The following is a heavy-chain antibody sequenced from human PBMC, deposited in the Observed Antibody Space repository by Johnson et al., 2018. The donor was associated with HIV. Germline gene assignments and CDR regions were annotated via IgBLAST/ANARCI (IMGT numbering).Heavy chain of an antibody. CDR3: ASWEWELLSAFDI. D-gene: IGHD1-26*01. V-gene: IGHV3-30-3*01. CDR2: ISYDGSNK. Sequence: QVQVVESGGGVVQPGRSLRLSCAASGFTFSSYAMHWVRQAPGKGLEWVAVISYDGSNKYYADSVKGRFTISRDNSKNTLYLQMNSLRAEDTAMYYCASWEWELLSAFDIWGQGTMVTVSS. CDR1: GFTFSSYA. J-gene: IGHJ3*02.